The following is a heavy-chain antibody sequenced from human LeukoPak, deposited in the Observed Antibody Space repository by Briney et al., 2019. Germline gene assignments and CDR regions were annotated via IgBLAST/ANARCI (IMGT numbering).Heavy chain of an antibody. Sequence: SETLSLTCTVSGGSISGYYWSWIRQPPGKGLEWIGEINHSGSTNYNPSLKSRVTISVDTSKNQFSLKLSSVTAADTAVYYCARGLAAAFDYWGQGTLVTVSS. CDR1: GGSISGYY. CDR3: ARGLAAAFDY. D-gene: IGHD6-13*01. CDR2: INHSGST. J-gene: IGHJ4*02. V-gene: IGHV4-34*01.